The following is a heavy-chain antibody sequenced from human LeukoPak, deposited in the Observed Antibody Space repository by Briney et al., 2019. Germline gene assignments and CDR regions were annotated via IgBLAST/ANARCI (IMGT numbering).Heavy chain of an antibody. CDR3: ARRGRGYSSTPGDY. V-gene: IGHV4-59*01. J-gene: IGHJ4*02. Sequence: PSETLSLTCTVSGGSISSYYWSWIRQPPGKGLEWIGYIYYSGSTNYNPSLKSRVTISVDTSKNQFSLKLSSVTAADTAVYYCARRGRGYSSTPGDYWGQGTLVTVSS. CDR1: GGSISSYY. D-gene: IGHD6-13*01. CDR2: IYYSGST.